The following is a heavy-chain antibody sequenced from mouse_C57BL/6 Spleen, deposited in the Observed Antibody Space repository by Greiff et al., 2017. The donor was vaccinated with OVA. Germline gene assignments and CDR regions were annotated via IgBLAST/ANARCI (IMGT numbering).Heavy chain of an antibody. CDR1: ISLSTSGVGF. CDR3: WREVRRRYFDD. Sequence: QVTLKESGPGILQPSQTLSLACIFFGISLSTSGVGFSWLRKPSGKAFEWLASIWNTDNYYNPSLKSRLTIATETSNSQVFLKITRVDAADAATYYSAWREVRRRYFDDWDTGTTVTVSS. V-gene: IGHV8-2*01. J-gene: IGHJ1*03. CDR2: WNTDNY.